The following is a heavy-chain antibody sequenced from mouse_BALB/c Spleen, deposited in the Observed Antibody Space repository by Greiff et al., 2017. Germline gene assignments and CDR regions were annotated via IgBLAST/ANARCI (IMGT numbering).Heavy chain of an antibody. V-gene: IGHV5-17*02. CDR2: ISSGSSTI. Sequence: EVQRVESGGGLVQPGGSRKLSCAASGFTFSSFGMHWVRQAPEKGLEWVAYISSGSSTIYYADTVKGRFTISRDNPKNTLFLQMASLRSEDTAMYYCARFPPYGNYAMDYWGQGTSVTVSS. CDR3: ARFPPYGNYAMDY. J-gene: IGHJ4*01. D-gene: IGHD2-1*01. CDR1: GFTFSSFG.